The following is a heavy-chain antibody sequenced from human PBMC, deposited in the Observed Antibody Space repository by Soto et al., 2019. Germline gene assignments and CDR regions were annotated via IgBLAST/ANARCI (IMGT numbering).Heavy chain of an antibody. CDR2: IYTSGST. J-gene: IGHJ5*02. CDR1: GGSISTYY. CDR3: ARGCDNVWGGNSWFDP. Sequence: QVQLQESGPGLVKPSETLSLTCTVSGGSISTYYWSWIRQPAGKGLEWIGRIYTSGSTYYNPSLKSRVTMTVDTSKTHLSLRLSSVNAADTAVYYCARGCDNVWGGNSWFDPWGQGTLVNVSS. D-gene: IGHD3-16*01. V-gene: IGHV4-4*07.